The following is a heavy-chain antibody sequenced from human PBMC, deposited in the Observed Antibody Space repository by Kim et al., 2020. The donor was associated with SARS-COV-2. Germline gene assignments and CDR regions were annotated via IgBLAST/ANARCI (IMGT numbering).Heavy chain of an antibody. CDR3: ARDRDGYHSFDY. CDR2: ITSSSHT. CDR1: GFTFSDNY. D-gene: IGHD5-12*01. J-gene: IGHJ4*02. V-gene: IGHV3-11*06. Sequence: GGSLRLSCAASGFTFSDNYMTWIRQAPGQGLEWLSEITSSSHTSHTDSVKGRFTTSRDNAKKSLFLQMNSLRVDDTGIYYCARDRDGYHSFDYWGQGTLVTVSS.